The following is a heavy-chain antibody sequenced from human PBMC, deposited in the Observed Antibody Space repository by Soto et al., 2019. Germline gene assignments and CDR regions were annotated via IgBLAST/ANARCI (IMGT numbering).Heavy chain of an antibody. CDR3: ARGMIPVVRRYFDY. CDR1: GGSVSSGGYY. CDR2: IHYSGST. V-gene: IGHV4-61*08. Sequence: QVQLQESGPGLVKPSETLSLTCNVSGGSVSSGGYYWNWIRQPPGKGLEWIGHIHYSGSTNYNPSLKSRVPISVDTSKNQFSLKLNSVTAADTAIYYCARGMIPVVRRYFDYWGQGTLVTVSS. D-gene: IGHD2-15*01. J-gene: IGHJ4*02.